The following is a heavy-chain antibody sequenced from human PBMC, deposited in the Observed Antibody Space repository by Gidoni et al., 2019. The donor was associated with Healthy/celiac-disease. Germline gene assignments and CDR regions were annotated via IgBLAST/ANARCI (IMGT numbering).Heavy chain of an antibody. V-gene: IGHV4-34*01. CDR1: GGSFSGYY. CDR2: INHRGST. CDR3: ARGGAYYYGSGSRNWFDP. D-gene: IGHD3-10*01. Sequence: QVQLQQCGAGLLKPSETLSLTCAVYGGSFSGYYWSWIRQPPGKGLEWLGEINHRGSTNYNPSLKSRVTISVDTSKNQFSLKLSSVTAADTAVYYCARGGAYYYGSGSRNWFDPWGQGTLVTVSS. J-gene: IGHJ5*02.